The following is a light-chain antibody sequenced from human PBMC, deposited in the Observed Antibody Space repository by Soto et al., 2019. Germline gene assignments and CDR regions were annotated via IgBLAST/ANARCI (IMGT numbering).Light chain of an antibody. CDR1: QDIRDD. V-gene: IGKV1-6*01. CDR2: AAS. Sequence: AIQMTQSPSSLSASVGDRVTITCRTSQDIRDDLGWYQQKPGKAPKLLIYAASSLQTGVPSRFSGGGSDTDFTLTISSLQPEDFATYYCLQDHSYPYTFGQGTKLEIK. CDR3: LQDHSYPYT. J-gene: IGKJ2*01.